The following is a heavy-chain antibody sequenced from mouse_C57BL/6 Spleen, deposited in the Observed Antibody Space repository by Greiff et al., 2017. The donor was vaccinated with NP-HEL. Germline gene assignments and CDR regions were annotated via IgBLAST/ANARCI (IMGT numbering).Heavy chain of an antibody. V-gene: IGHV3-6*01. Sequence: EVQLQESGPGLVKPSQSLSLTCSVTGYSITSGYYWNWIRQFPGNKLEWMGYISYDGSNNYNPSLKNRISITRDTSKNQFFLKLNSVTTEDTATYYCAREVVATGGFDYWGQGTTLTVSS. J-gene: IGHJ2*01. CDR2: ISYDGSN. CDR3: AREVVATGGFDY. D-gene: IGHD1-1*01. CDR1: GYSITSGYY.